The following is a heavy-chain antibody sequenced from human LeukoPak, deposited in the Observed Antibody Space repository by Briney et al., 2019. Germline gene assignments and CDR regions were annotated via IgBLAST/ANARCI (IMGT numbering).Heavy chain of an antibody. D-gene: IGHD5-12*01. CDR1: GFTFRSYW. CDR3: ARVEYSGWNLEY. V-gene: IGHV3-7*01. J-gene: IGHJ4*02. CDR2: INQGGSVQ. Sequence: GGSLRLSCAASGFTFRSYWMSWVRQAPGKGLEWVANINQGGSVQYYMDSVKGRFTISRDDAKNSLYVQMNSLRDESTAVYYCARVEYSGWNLEYWGQGTLVTVSS.